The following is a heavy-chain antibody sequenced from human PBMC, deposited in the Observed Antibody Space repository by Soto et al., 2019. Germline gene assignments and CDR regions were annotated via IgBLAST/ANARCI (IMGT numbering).Heavy chain of an antibody. CDR2: ISAYNGNT. D-gene: IGHD2-15*01. Sequence: QGLEWMGWISAYNGNTNYAQKLQGRVTMTTDTSTSTAYMELRSLRSDDTAVYYCERSPRGGGYRHAFGIWGEGPMV. J-gene: IGHJ3*02. V-gene: IGHV1-18*01. CDR3: ERSPRGGGYRHAFGI.